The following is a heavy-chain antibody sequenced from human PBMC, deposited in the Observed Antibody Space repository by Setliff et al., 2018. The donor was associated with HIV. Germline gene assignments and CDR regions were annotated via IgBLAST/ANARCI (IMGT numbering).Heavy chain of an antibody. CDR2: IYRDGAT. V-gene: IGHV3-53*01. CDR1: GFTVSDNY. D-gene: IGHD3-22*01. Sequence: GGSLRLSCAASGFTVSDNYMSWVRQAPGKGLEWVSVIYRDGATYYADSVKGRFTISRDTAKNTVYLQMNSLRAEDTAEYYCAKELAASGLGYFDSWGRGILVTVSS. J-gene: IGHJ4*02. CDR3: AKELAASGLGYFDS.